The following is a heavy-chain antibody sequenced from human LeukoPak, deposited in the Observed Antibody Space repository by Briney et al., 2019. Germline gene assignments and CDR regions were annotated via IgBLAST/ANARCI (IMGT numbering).Heavy chain of an antibody. CDR2: IYYSGST. Sequence: SETLSLTCTVSGGSISSSSYYWGWIRQPPGKGLEWIGSIYYSGSTYYNPSLKSRVTISVDTSKNQFSLKLSSVTAADTAVYYCARGMKYYYGSGSNAKPRNWFDPWGQGTLVTVSS. D-gene: IGHD3-10*01. V-gene: IGHV4-39*01. J-gene: IGHJ5*02. CDR3: ARGMKYYYGSGSNAKPRNWFDP. CDR1: GGSISSSSYY.